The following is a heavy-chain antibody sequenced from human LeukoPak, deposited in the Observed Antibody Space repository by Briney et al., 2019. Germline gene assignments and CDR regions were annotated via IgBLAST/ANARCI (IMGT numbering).Heavy chain of an antibody. D-gene: IGHD3-22*01. J-gene: IGHJ5*02. CDR2: IYYSGST. Sequence: SETLSLTCTVSGGSISSYYWSWIRQPPGKGLEGIGYIYYSGSTNYNPSLKSRVTISVDTSKNQFSLKLSSVTAADTAVYYCARLDYYDSSGHDRWGQGTLVTVSS. CDR1: GGSISSYY. CDR3: ARLDYYDSSGHDR. V-gene: IGHV4-59*08.